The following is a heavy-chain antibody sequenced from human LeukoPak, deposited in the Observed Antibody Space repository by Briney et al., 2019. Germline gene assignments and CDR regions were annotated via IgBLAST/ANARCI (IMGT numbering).Heavy chain of an antibody. CDR1: GFTFDDYG. J-gene: IGHJ4*02. CDR3: AREGDYGYYFDY. Sequence: GGSLRLSCAASGFTFDDYGMSWVRQVPGKGLEWVSGINWNGGSTVYADSVKGRFTISRDNAKNSLYLQMNSLRAEDTALYHCAREGDYGYYFDYWGQGTLVTVSS. CDR2: INWNGGST. V-gene: IGHV3-20*01. D-gene: IGHD4-17*01.